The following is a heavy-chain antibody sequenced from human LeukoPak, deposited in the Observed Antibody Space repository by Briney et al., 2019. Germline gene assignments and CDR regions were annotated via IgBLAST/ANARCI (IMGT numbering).Heavy chain of an antibody. Sequence: GGSLRLSCTASGFTFGDYAMSWFRQAPGRGLEWVAFIRYDGNDEYYADSVKGRFTISRDNSKNTLYLQMDSLRGEDTAVYYCANGGYSYDPPDYWGQGTLVTVSS. CDR3: ANGGYSYDPPDY. D-gene: IGHD5-18*01. CDR1: GFTFGDYA. CDR2: IRYDGNDE. V-gene: IGHV3-30*02. J-gene: IGHJ4*02.